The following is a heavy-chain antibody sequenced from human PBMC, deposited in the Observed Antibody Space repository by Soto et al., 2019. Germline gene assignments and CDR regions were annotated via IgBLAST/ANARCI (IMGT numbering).Heavy chain of an antibody. D-gene: IGHD3-22*01. J-gene: IGHJ3*02. CDR1: GYTFTNYF. V-gene: IGHV1-46*01. CDR2: NSPDGGGT. CDR3: AISRDTSGAFDI. Sequence: QVQLVQSGADVKKPGASVKVSCKASGYTFTNYFIHWVRQAPGQGLEWMGLNSPDGGGTTYAQKFQGRVTMTRDTSTSTVHMEFSSLRSEDTAVYYCAISRDTSGAFDIWGQGTLVTVSS.